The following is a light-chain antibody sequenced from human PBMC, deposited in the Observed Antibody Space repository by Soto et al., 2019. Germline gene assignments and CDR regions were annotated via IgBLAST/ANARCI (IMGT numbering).Light chain of an antibody. V-gene: IGKV3-11*01. CDR2: DAS. J-gene: IGKJ1*01. CDR1: QDIRDY. CDR3: HQYNQWPLWT. Sequence: EIVLTQSPATLSLSPGERVTLSCRASQDIRDYLGWYQQKPGQAPRLLISDASNRATGIPARFSGSGSGTDFSLTISSLEPEDFAVYYCHQYNQWPLWTFGQGTKVEI.